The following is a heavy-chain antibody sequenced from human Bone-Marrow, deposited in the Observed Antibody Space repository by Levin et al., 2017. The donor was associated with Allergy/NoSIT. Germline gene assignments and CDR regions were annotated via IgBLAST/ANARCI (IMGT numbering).Heavy chain of an antibody. V-gene: IGHV3-23*01. D-gene: IGHD3-10*01. CDR1: GFTFSNYA. J-gene: IGHJ4*02. CDR2: ISGSGDST. Sequence: GESLKISCAASGFTFSNYAMSWVRQAPGKGLEWVSGISGSGDSTYDGDSVKGRFTISRDNSKKTLYLQMNSLRAEDTAVYYCAKDRDFYGSGSLGNWGQGTLVTVSS. CDR3: AKDRDFYGSGSLGN.